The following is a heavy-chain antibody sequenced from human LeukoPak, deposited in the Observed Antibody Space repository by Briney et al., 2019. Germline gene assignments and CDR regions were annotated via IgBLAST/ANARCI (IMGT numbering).Heavy chain of an antibody. V-gene: IGHV3-23*01. J-gene: IGHJ4*02. CDR2: ISGSGGST. CDR3: AKSTYYYDSSGYYQTQYCFDY. CDR1: GFTFSSYG. D-gene: IGHD3-22*01. Sequence: GGSLRLSCAASGFTFSSYGMSWVRQAPGKGLEWVSAISGSGGSTYYADSVKGRFTISRDNSKNTLYLQMNSLRAEDTAVYYCAKSTYYYDSSGYYQTQYCFDYWGQGTLVTVSS.